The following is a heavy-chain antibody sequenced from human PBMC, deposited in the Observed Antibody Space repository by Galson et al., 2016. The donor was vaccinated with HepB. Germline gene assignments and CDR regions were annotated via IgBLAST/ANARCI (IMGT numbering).Heavy chain of an antibody. D-gene: IGHD6-19*01. Sequence: SETLSLTCSVSGYSITTGYYWAWIRQPPGKGLEWIGSVYYSGRTYYNPSLKSRITTSVDTSENNFSLKLSSVTAADTAVYYCARVVSSPHPPRFDFWSRGALVTVSS. CDR3: ARVVSSPHPPRFDF. CDR2: VYYSGRT. V-gene: IGHV4-38-2*02. CDR1: GYSITTGYY. J-gene: IGHJ4*02.